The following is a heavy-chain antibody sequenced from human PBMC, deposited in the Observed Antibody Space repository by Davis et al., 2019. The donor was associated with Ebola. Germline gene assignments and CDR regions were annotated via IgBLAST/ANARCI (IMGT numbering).Heavy chain of an antibody. Sequence: PGGSLRLSCAASGFTFSSYAMTWVRQAPGKGLEWVSVIYSGGSTYYADSVKGRFTISRDNSKNTLYLQMNSLRAEDTAVYYCAMEGYYDSSGYSTGFDYWGQGTLVTVSS. V-gene: IGHV3-23*03. CDR2: IYSGGST. D-gene: IGHD3-22*01. CDR1: GFTFSSYA. CDR3: AMEGYYDSSGYSTGFDY. J-gene: IGHJ4*02.